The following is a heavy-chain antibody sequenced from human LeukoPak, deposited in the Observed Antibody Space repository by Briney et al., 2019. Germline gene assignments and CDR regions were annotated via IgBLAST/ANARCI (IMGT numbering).Heavy chain of an antibody. CDR1: GFTFSSYS. Sequence: PGGSLRLSCAASGFTFSSYSMNWVRQAPGKGLEWVSSISSSSSYIYYADSVKGRFTISRDNSKNALYLQMNSLRAEDTAVYYCARETENFVVVPAANFDYWGQGTLVTVSS. J-gene: IGHJ4*02. D-gene: IGHD2-2*01. V-gene: IGHV3-21*01. CDR2: ISSSSSYI. CDR3: ARETENFVVVPAANFDY.